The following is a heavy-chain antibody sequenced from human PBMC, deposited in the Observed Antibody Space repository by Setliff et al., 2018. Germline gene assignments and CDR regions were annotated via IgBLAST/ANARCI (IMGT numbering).Heavy chain of an antibody. CDR2: VSFFGSA. Sequence: SCNVSGVSFSSTTFYWAWIRQSPGKGLEWIGSVSFFGSAYYNPSLQSRGAISLDTSRNQFSLELSSVTAADTAVYYFRLAHCNDTSCEEALDYWSQGTLVTVSS. D-gene: IGHD2-2*01. CDR3: RLAHCNDTSCEEALDY. V-gene: IGHV4-39*07. CDR1: GVSFSSTTFY. J-gene: IGHJ4*02.